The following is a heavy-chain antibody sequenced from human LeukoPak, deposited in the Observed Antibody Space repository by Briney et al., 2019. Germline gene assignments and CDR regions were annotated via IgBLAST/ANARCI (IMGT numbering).Heavy chain of an antibody. V-gene: IGHV3-23*01. J-gene: IGHJ4*02. CDR3: AKEWLVPYFDY. Sequence: GGSLRLSCAASGFTFSTYTMYWVRHPPGKRLEWVSIIGNNGGGIHYADSVKGRFTISRDNSKNTLYLQMNSLRAEDTAVYYCAKEWLVPYFDYWGQGTLVTVSS. CDR1: GFTFSTYT. D-gene: IGHD6-19*01. CDR2: IGNNGGGI.